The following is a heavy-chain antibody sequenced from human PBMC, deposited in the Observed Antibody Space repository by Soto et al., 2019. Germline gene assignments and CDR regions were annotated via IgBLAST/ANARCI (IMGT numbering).Heavy chain of an antibody. CDR2: INSDGTDT. CDR1: GFTFSSSW. Sequence: GGSLRLSCVASGFTFSSSWMHWVRQAPGKGLVWVSHINSDGTDTNYADSVKGRFTISRDNAKNTVYLQMNSLRAEDTAVYYCARDWSYALNYWGQGSLVTVSS. J-gene: IGHJ4*02. D-gene: IGHD3-16*01. V-gene: IGHV3-74*01. CDR3: ARDWSYALNY.